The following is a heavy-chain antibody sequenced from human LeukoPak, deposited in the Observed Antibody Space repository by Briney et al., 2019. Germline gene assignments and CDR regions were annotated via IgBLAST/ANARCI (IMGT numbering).Heavy chain of an antibody. CDR3: ARDNTYYYDSSGYPSPGY. D-gene: IGHD3-22*01. CDR2: IDPNSGGT. CDR1: GYTFTGYY. V-gene: IGHV1-2*02. J-gene: IGHJ4*02. Sequence: ASVEVSCKASGYTFTGYYIHWVRQAPGQGLEWMGWIDPNSGGTNYAQKFQGRVTMTRDTSISTAYMELSRLRSDDTAVYYCARDNTYYYDSSGYPSPGYWGQGTLVTVSS.